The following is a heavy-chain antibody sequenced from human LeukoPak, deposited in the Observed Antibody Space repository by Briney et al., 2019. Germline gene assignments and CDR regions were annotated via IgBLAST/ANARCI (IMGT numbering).Heavy chain of an antibody. J-gene: IGHJ4*02. CDR1: GHNFTMQG. CDR3: TREKDCADGICYED. D-gene: IGHD2-8*01. CDR2: MSPKSGNT. V-gene: IGHV1-8*01. Sequence: GASVKGSCKASGHNFTMQGINWGGQATGLGLEWLGWMSPKSGNTGYAQKFQGRVTMTRDSSISTAYMELSSLRFDDTAVYFCTREKDCADGICYEDWGQGTLVTVSS.